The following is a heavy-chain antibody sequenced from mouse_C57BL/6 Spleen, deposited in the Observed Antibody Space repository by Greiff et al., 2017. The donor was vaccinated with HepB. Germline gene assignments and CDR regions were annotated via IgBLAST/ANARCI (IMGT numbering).Heavy chain of an antibody. CDR2: ISSGSSTI. CDR3: ARTSLGRYYFDY. V-gene: IGHV5-17*01. D-gene: IGHD4-1*01. J-gene: IGHJ2*01. CDR1: GFTFSDFG. Sequence: EVMLVESGGGLVKPGGSLKLSCAASGFTFSDFGMHWVRQAPEKGLEWIAYISSGSSTIYYADTVKGRFTISRDNAKNTLFLQMTSRRSEDTAMYYCARTSLGRYYFDYWGQGTTLTVSS.